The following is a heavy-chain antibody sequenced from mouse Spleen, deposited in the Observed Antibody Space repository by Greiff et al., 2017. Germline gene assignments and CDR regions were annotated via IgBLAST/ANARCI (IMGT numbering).Heavy chain of an antibody. J-gene: IGHJ3*01. V-gene: IGHV14-3*02. Sequence: VQLQQSGAELVKPGASVKSSCTASGFNIKDTYMHWVKQRPEQGLEWIGRIDPANGNTKYDPKFQGKATITADTSSNTAYLQLSSLTSEDTAVYYCARGNYVAYWGQGTLVTVSA. CDR1: GFNIKDTY. D-gene: IGHD2-1*01. CDR3: ARGNYVAY. CDR2: IDPANGNT.